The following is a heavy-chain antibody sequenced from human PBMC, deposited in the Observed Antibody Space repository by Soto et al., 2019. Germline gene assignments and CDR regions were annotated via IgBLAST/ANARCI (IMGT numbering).Heavy chain of an antibody. CDR2: INHSGST. Sequence: QVQLQQWGAGLLKPSETLSLTCAVYGGSFSGYYWSWIRQPPGKGLEWIGEINHSGSTNYNPSLKSRVTISVDTSKNQFSLKLSSVTAADTAVYYCARGGGFTSFGVVGYGMDVWGQGTTVTVSS. J-gene: IGHJ6*02. CDR1: GGSFSGYY. V-gene: IGHV4-34*01. D-gene: IGHD3-3*01. CDR3: ARGGGFTSFGVVGYGMDV.